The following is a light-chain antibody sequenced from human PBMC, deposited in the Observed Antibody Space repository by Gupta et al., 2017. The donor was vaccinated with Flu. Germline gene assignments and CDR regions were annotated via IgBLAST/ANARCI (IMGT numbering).Light chain of an antibody. CDR1: QSISSW. CDR2: KTS. V-gene: IGKV1-5*03. Sequence: SPSTLSASVGDRVTITCRASQSISSWLAWYQQKPGKAPKVLIYKTSNLESGVPSRFSGSGSGTEFTLTISSLQPDDFATYYCQQYNSYRTFGQGTKVEMK. J-gene: IGKJ1*01. CDR3: QQYNSYRT.